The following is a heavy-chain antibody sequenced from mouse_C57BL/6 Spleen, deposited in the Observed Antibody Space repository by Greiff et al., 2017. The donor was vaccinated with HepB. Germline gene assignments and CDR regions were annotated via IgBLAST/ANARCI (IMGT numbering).Heavy chain of an antibody. CDR1: GYTFTSYW. Sequence: QVQLQQPGAELVMPGASVKLSCKASGYTFTSYWMHWVKQRPGQGLEWIGEIDPSDSYTNYNQKFKGKSTLTVDKSSSTAYMQLSSLTSEDSAVCYCARGSSYYFDYWGQGTTLTVSS. D-gene: IGHD1-1*01. V-gene: IGHV1-69*01. J-gene: IGHJ2*01. CDR3: ARGSSYYFDY. CDR2: IDPSDSYT.